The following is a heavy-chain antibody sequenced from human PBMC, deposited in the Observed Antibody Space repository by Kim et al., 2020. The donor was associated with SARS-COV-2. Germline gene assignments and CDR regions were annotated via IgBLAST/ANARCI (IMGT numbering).Heavy chain of an antibody. D-gene: IGHD3-10*01. CDR3: AKCQASYGNDAFDM. Sequence: YANSLKGRFTISRENSNDMLYLHMDRLRAEVTAVYYCAKCQASYGNDAFDMWGQGTVVTVSS. J-gene: IGHJ3*02. V-gene: IGHV3-23*01.